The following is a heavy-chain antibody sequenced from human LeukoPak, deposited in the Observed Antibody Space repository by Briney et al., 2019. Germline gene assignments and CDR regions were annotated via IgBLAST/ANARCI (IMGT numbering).Heavy chain of an antibody. V-gene: IGHV4-34*01. J-gene: IGHJ5*02. CDR1: GGSFSGYY. CDR3: ARGSPLYFWSGYYPLYWFDP. D-gene: IGHD3-3*01. CDR2: INHSVST. Sequence: PSETLSLTCAVYGGSFSGYYWSWIRQPPGKGLEWIGEINHSVSTNYNPSLKSRVTISVDTSKNQFSLKLSSVTAADTAVYYCARGSPLYFWSGYYPLYWFDPWGQGTLVTVSS.